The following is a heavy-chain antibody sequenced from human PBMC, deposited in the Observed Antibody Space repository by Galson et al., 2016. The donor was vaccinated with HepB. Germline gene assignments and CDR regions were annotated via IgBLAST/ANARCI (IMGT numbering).Heavy chain of an antibody. CDR3: ATTPGSYDFWSGYEDRYYYSGMDV. J-gene: IGHJ6*02. CDR2: ISGSGGST. V-gene: IGHV3-23*01. D-gene: IGHD3-3*01. CDR1: GFTFSSYA. Sequence: SLRLSCAASGFTFSSYAMSWVRQAPGKGLEWVSAISGSGGSTYYADSVKGRFTISRDNSKNTLYLQMNSLRSEDTAVYYCATTPGSYDFWSGYEDRYYYSGMDVWGQGTTVTVSS.